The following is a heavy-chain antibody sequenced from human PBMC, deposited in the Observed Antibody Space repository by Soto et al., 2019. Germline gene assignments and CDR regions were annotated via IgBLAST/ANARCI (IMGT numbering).Heavy chain of an antibody. Sequence: SQTLSLTCTVSGGSISSNYWTWIRQPPGKGLEWIGYVYNSGSTNYNPSLKSRVTISEDTSKSQFSLKVNSMTAADTAVYYCARYRREAVAGYTLDNWGQGILVTVSS. CDR2: VYNSGST. J-gene: IGHJ4*02. D-gene: IGHD6-13*01. CDR1: GGSISSNY. CDR3: ARYRREAVAGYTLDN. V-gene: IGHV4-59*01.